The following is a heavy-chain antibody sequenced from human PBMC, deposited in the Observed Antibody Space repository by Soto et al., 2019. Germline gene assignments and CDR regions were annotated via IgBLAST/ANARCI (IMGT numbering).Heavy chain of an antibody. J-gene: IGHJ6*01. D-gene: IGHD3-3*01. Sequence: SETLSLTCTVSGGSISSYYWSWIRQPPGKGLEWIGYIYYSGSTNYNPSLKSRVTISVDTSKNQFSLKLSSVTAADTAVYYCARDGKGYDFWSGYLTSTTNYYYGMDVWGQGTTVTAPQ. CDR1: GGSISSYY. CDR2: IYYSGST. V-gene: IGHV4-59*01. CDR3: ARDGKGYDFWSGYLTSTTNYYYGMDV.